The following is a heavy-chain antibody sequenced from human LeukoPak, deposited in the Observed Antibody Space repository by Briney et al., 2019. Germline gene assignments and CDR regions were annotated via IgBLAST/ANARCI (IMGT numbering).Heavy chain of an antibody. CDR3: AELGITMIGGV. J-gene: IGHJ6*04. CDR1: GFTFSNYA. Sequence: GGSLRLCCAASGFTFSNYAMSWVRHAPGKGLEWVSAISGSDGSTNYADSVKGRFTISRDNSKNTLYLQMNSLGAEDTAVYFCAELGITMIGGVWGKGTTVTISS. V-gene: IGHV3-23*01. CDR2: ISGSDGST. D-gene: IGHD3-10*02.